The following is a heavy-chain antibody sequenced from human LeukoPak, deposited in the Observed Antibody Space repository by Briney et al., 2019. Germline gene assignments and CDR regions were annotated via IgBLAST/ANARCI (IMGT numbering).Heavy chain of an antibody. CDR1: GASISGSSHYF. J-gene: IGHJ4*02. Sequence: SETLSLTCTVSGASISGSSHYFWGWIRQPPGKGLEWIGSIYYSGSTYYNPSLKSRVTISVDTSKNQFSLKLSSVTAADTAVYYCARGRYSSNFFDYWGQGTLVTVSS. CDR3: ARGRYSSNFFDY. CDR2: IYYSGST. D-gene: IGHD6-13*01. V-gene: IGHV4-39*07.